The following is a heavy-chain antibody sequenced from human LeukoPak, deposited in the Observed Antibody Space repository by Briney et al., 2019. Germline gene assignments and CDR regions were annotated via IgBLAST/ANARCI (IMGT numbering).Heavy chain of an antibody. CDR3: GGDLIVGATPGDY. J-gene: IGHJ4*02. Sequence: GGSLRLSCAASGFTFSSYWMHWVRQAPGKGLVWVSRISTDGSSTSYADSVKGRFTISRDNAKNTLYLQMDSLRVEDTAVYYCGGDLIVGATPGDYWGQGTLVTVSS. CDR2: ISTDGSST. V-gene: IGHV3-74*01. D-gene: IGHD1-26*01. CDR1: GFTFSSYW.